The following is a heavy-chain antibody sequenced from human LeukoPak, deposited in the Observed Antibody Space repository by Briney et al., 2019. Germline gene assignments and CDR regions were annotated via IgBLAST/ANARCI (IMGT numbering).Heavy chain of an antibody. CDR1: GYTFNTYG. D-gene: IGHD3-22*01. CDR2: ISPYNGNT. V-gene: IGHV1-18*01. J-gene: IGHJ4*02. CDR3: ARGPHERSGYPDD. Sequence: ASVKVSCKPYGYTFNTYGITWVRRAPGQGLEWMGWISPYNGNTNYAQKFQGRLTLTTDTSTSTAYMELRSLRSDDTAVYYCARGPHERSGYPDDWGQGTLVTVSS.